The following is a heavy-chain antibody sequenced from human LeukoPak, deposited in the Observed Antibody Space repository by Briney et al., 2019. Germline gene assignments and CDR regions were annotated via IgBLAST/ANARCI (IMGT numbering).Heavy chain of an antibody. Sequence: GASVKVSCKASGYTFTGYYMHWVRQAPGQGLEWMERINPNSGGTNYAQKFQGRVTMTRDTSISTAYMELSRLRSDDTAVYYCARAMDYDFWSGPRNWFDPWGQGTLVTVSS. J-gene: IGHJ5*02. D-gene: IGHD3-3*01. CDR3: ARAMDYDFWSGPRNWFDP. CDR1: GYTFTGYY. CDR2: INPNSGGT. V-gene: IGHV1-2*06.